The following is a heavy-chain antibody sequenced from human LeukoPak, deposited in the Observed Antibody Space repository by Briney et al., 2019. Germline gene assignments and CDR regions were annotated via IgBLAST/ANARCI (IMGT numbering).Heavy chain of an antibody. CDR3: ARDPRVATIRPGDY. J-gene: IGHJ4*02. CDR1: GFTFSSYG. D-gene: IGHD5-12*01. V-gene: IGHV3-33*01. CDR2: IWYDGSNK. Sequence: GGSLRLSCAASGFTFSSYGMHWVRQAPGKGLEWVAVIWYDGSNKYYADSVKGRFTISRDNSKNTLYLQMNSLRAEDTAVYYCARDPRVATIRPGDYWGQGTLVTVSS.